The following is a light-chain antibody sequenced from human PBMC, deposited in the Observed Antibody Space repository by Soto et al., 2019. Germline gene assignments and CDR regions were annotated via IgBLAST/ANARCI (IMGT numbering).Light chain of an antibody. CDR1: QSISSSY. J-gene: IGKJ1*01. V-gene: IGKV3-20*01. CDR3: QQYGSSQWT. CDR2: GAS. Sequence: EIVLTQSPGTLSLSPGKRATLSCRASQSISSSYLAWYQQRPGQAPRLLIYGASSRATGIPDRFSGSGSGTDFTLTISRLEPEDFAVYYCQQYGSSQWTFGQGTKVDIK.